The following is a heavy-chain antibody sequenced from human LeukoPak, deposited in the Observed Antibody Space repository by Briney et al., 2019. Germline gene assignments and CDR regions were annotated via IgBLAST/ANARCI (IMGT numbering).Heavy chain of an antibody. V-gene: IGHV1-46*01. J-gene: IGHJ5*02. CDR3: ARDPGRGNWFDP. CDR2: INPSGGST. CDR1: GYTFTSYY. Sequence: GASVKVSCKASGYTFTSYYIHWVRQAPGQGLEWMGIINPSGGSTSYAQKFQGRVTMTRDTSTSTVYMELSSLRSEDTAVYYCARDPGRGNWFDPWGQGTLVTVSS.